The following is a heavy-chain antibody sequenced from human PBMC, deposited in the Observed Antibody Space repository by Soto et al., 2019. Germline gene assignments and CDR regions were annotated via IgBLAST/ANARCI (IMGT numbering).Heavy chain of an antibody. CDR3: ARRARPDFYYMAV. V-gene: IGHV3-64*01. CDR1: GFTLSGYA. J-gene: IGHJ6*03. D-gene: IGHD6-6*01. Sequence: EVQLAESGGGLAQPGGSLRLSCAASGFTLSGYAMDWVRQAPGKGLEYVSGISSNGVGTYYANSVQGRFTISRDNSKNTVYLQMGSLRPEDVAVYYCARRARPDFYYMAVWGKGTTVTVSS. CDR2: ISSNGVGT.